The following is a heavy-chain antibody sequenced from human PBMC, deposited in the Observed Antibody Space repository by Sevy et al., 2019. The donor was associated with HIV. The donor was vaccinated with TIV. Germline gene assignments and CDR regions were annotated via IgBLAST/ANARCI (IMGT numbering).Heavy chain of an antibody. D-gene: IGHD1-26*01. CDR3: AGEGGSYDYYYGMDV. V-gene: IGHV1-18*01. J-gene: IGHJ6*02. Sequence: ASVKVSCKASGYTFTSYGISWVRQAPGQGLEWMGWISAYNGNTNYAQKLQGRVTMTTDTSTSTAYMELRSLRSDDTAVYYCAGEGGSYDYYYGMDVWGQGTTVTVSS. CDR1: GYTFTSYG. CDR2: ISAYNGNT.